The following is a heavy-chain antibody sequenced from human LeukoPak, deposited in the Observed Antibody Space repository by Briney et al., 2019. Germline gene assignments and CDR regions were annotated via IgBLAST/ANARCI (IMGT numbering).Heavy chain of an antibody. CDR3: AREPAGYCSSTSCYNPMDV. CDR2: ISAYNGNT. Sequence: ASVKVSCKASGYTFIGYGISWVRQAPGQGLEWMGWISAYNGNTNYAQKLQGRVTMTTDTSTSTAYMELRSLRSDDTAVYYCAREPAGYCSSTSCYNPMDVWGQGTTVTVSS. J-gene: IGHJ6*02. D-gene: IGHD2-2*02. CDR1: GYTFIGYG. V-gene: IGHV1-18*01.